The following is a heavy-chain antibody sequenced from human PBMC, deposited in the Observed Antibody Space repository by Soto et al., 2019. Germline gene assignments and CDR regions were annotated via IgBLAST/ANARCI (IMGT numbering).Heavy chain of an antibody. D-gene: IGHD5-12*01. CDR3: AAEGRDGGYHPN. CDR2: IVVGSGNT. CDR1: GFTFTSSA. J-gene: IGHJ4*02. Sequence: SVKVSCKASGFTFTSSAVQWVRQARGQRLEWIGWIVVGSGNTNYAQKFQERVTITRDMSTSTAYIELSSLRSEGTAVYYCAAEGRDGGYHPNWGQGTRVTVSS. V-gene: IGHV1-58*01.